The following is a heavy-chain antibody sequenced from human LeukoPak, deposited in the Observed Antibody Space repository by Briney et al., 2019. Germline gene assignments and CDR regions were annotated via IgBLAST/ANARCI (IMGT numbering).Heavy chain of an antibody. V-gene: IGHV4-59*01. CDR2: IYYSGST. J-gene: IGHJ4*02. CDR1: GGSFSGYY. CDR3: ARWHQKGYFDY. Sequence: SETLSLTCAVYGGSFSGYYWSWIRQPPGKGLEWIGYIYYSGSTNYNPSLKSRVTISVDTSKNQFSLKLSSVTAADTAVYYCARWHQKGYFDYWGQGTLVTVSS.